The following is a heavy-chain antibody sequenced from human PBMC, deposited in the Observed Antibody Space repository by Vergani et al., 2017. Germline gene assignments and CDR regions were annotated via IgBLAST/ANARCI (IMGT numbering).Heavy chain of an antibody. CDR2: IYTSGST. CDR1: GGSISSYY. CDR3: ARDHRMVRGEPSYFDYFDD. D-gene: IGHD3-10*01. J-gene: IGHJ4*02. V-gene: IGHV4-4*07. Sequence: QVQLQESGPGLVKPSETLSLTCTVSGGSISSYYWSWIRQPAGKGLEGIGRIYTSGSTNYNPSLKSRVTMLVDTSKNQCSLTLSSVTAADTAVYYCARDHRMVRGEPSYFDYFDDWGQGTLVTVSS.